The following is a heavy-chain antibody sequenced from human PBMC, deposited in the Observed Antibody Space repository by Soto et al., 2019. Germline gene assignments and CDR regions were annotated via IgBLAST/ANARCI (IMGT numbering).Heavy chain of an antibody. CDR2: IFYTGST. D-gene: IGHD3-3*01. Sequence: QVHLQESGPGLVKPSQTLSLTCTVSGGFVNSVNNYSSWIRQPPGKGLEWLRNIFYTGSTYYNPSLRSRITISIDTSKNRFSLRLTSVTAADTAVYYCARVPFSTFGVADPPVGWFDPWGQGTLVTVSS. J-gene: IGHJ5*02. CDR3: ARVPFSTFGVADPPVGWFDP. V-gene: IGHV4-30-4*01. CDR1: GGFVNSVNNY.